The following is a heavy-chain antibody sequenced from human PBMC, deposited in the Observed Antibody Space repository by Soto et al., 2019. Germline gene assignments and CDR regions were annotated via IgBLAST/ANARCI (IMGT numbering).Heavy chain of an antibody. J-gene: IGHJ4*02. CDR1: GFTFTSYG. CDR3: VSDRGYGHASVPYS. V-gene: IGHV3-30*03. CDR2: ISYDGGRQ. Sequence: QAHLVESGGGVVQPGRSLRLSCAASGFTFTSYGMHWVRQAPGTRLEWVAVISYDGGRQHYADSGKGRFTISRDNSKNMVLLQMNSLRAEDTAVYYCVSDRGYGHASVPYSWGQGTLVSVSS. D-gene: IGHD5-18*01.